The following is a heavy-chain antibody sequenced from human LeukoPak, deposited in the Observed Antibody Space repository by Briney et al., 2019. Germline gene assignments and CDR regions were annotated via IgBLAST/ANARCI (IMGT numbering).Heavy chain of an antibody. CDR1: GFSFSRAW. Sequence: GGSLRLSCAASGFSFSRAWMSWVRQAPGKGLEWVGRIKSKSDGGTTDYAAPVKGRFTISRDDSRNTLFLQVNSLKIEDTAVYYCTTVTLRPVGLWGQGTLVTVSS. CDR2: IKSKSDGGTT. D-gene: IGHD3-10*01. V-gene: IGHV3-15*05. CDR3: TTVTLRPVGL. J-gene: IGHJ4*02.